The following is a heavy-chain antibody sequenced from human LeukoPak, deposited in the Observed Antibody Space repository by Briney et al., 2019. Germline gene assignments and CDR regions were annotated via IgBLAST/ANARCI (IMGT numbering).Heavy chain of an antibody. Sequence: PGGSLRLSCAASGFTFSSYAMHWVRQAPGKGLEWVAGISYDGSNKYYADSVKRRFTISRDKSNYTLYLQMNSLRAGDTAVSFCARETLRASSTADNSSPIDYWGQGTLVTVSS. CDR1: GFTFSSYA. D-gene: IGHD6-19*01. CDR3: ARETLRASSTADNSSPIDY. CDR2: ISYDGSNK. V-gene: IGHV3-30-3*01. J-gene: IGHJ4*02.